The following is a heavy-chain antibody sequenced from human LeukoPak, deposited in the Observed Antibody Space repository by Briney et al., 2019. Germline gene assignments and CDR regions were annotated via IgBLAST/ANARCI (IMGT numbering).Heavy chain of an antibody. CDR2: IYTSGST. J-gene: IGHJ5*02. V-gene: IGHV4-4*09. CDR3: ARRNPAAIRGWFDP. Sequence: PSETLSLTCTVSGGSISSYYWSWIRQPPGKGLEWIGYIYTSGSTNYNPSLKSRVTISVDTSKNQFSLKLSSVTAADTAVYYCARRNPAAIRGWFDPWGQGTLVTVSS. D-gene: IGHD2-2*02. CDR1: GGSISSYY.